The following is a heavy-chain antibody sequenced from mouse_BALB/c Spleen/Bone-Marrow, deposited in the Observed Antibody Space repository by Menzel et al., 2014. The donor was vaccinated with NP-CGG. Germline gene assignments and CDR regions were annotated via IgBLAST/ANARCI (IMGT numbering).Heavy chain of an antibody. Sequence: EVQLVESGPGLVKPSQSLSLTCSVTGYSITSGYYWNWIRQFPGSKLECMGYVTYDGSTNYNPSLKNRSSITRDTTKNQLYRMLNTVTTEDTATYCCARGSRTYFDVWGAGNTVTVTS. V-gene: IGHV3-6*02. CDR3: ARGSRTYFDV. J-gene: IGHJ1*01. CDR2: VTYDGST. D-gene: IGHD3-3*01. CDR1: GYSITSGYY.